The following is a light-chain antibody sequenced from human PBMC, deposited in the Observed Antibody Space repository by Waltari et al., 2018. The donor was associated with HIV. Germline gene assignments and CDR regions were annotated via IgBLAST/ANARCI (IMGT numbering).Light chain of an antibody. CDR1: TGSVINY. Sequence: QTVVTQEPSLTVSPGGTVTLTCSSSTGSVINYPSWFQHKPGQAPRALIYNTNIRHPWTPARFSGSLPGGKAALTLSGVQPEDEADYYCVIYYGGSWVFGGGTKLTVL. CDR3: VIYYGGSWV. V-gene: IGLV7-43*01. CDR2: NTN. J-gene: IGLJ3*02.